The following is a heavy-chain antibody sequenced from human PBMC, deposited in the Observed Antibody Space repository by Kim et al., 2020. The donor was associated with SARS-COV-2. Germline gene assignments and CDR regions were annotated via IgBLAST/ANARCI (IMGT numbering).Heavy chain of an antibody. CDR1: GFTFSNYW. D-gene: IGHD3-10*01. Sequence: GGSLRLSCTASGFTFSNYWMSWVRQAPGKGLEWVANINQDGSEKYYVDSVKGRFTISRDNAKHSLYLQMNSLRGEDTAMYYCARLLLWVGDLIPYYFDYWGQGTLVTVSS. CDR3: ARLLLWVGDLIPYYFDY. V-gene: IGHV3-7*01. CDR2: INQDGSEK. J-gene: IGHJ4*02.